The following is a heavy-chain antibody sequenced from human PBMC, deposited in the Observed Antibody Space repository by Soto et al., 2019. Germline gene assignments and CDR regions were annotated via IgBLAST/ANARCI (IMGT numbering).Heavy chain of an antibody. Sequence: SETLSLSCTVSGGSISSGGYYWILIRQHPGKGLEWIGYIYYSGSTYYNPSLKSRVTISVDTSKNQFSLKLSSVTAADTAVYYCARDGGIVLVPAAMRGDAFDIWGQGTMVT. V-gene: IGHV4-31*03. CDR1: GGSISSGGYY. J-gene: IGHJ3*02. CDR2: IYYSGST. CDR3: ARDGGIVLVPAAMRGDAFDI. D-gene: IGHD2-2*01.